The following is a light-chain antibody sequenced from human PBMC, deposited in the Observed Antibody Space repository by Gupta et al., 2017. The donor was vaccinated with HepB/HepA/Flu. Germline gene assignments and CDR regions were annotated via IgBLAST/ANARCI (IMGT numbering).Light chain of an antibody. CDR2: GAS. CDR1: QSVSSN. V-gene: IGKV3-15*01. CDR3: QQYNNWPLT. Sequence: EIVMTQSPATLSVSLGERATLSCRASQSVSSNLAWYQQKPGQAPRLLIYGASTRATGIPARFSGSGSGTEFTLTISSLQSEDFAVYYCQQYNNWPLTFGGGTKVETK. J-gene: IGKJ4*01.